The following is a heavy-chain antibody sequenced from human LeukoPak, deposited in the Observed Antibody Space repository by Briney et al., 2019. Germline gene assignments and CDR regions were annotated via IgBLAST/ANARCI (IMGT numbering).Heavy chain of an antibody. D-gene: IGHD6-19*01. J-gene: IGHJ4*02. CDR3: AKGAYSSGWTEGY. CDR1: GFTFSSYA. Sequence: GGSLRRSCAASGFTFSSYAMSWVRQAPGEGLEWVSAISGSGGSTYYADSVKGRFTISRDNSKNTLYLQMNSLRAEDTAVYYCAKGAYSSGWTEGYWGQGTLVTVSS. V-gene: IGHV3-23*01. CDR2: ISGSGGST.